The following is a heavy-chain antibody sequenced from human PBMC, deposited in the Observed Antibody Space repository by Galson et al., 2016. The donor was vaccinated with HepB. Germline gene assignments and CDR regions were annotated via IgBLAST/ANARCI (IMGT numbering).Heavy chain of an antibody. V-gene: IGHV1-3*01. J-gene: IGHJ6*02. CDR1: GYTFTSHA. Sequence: SVKVSCKASGYTFTSHAMHWVCQAPGQRLEWMGWINAGNGNTKYSQKFQGRVTITRDTSASTAYMELSSLRSEDTAVYYCATDRKTDYDFWSGTDVLGQGTTFTVS. CDR3: ATDRKTDYDFWSGTDV. CDR2: INAGNGNT. D-gene: IGHD3-3*01.